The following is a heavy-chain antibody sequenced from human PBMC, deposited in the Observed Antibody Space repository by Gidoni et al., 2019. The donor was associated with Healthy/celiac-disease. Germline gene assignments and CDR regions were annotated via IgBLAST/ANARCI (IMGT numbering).Heavy chain of an antibody. CDR1: GCPNSSSSYY. CDR3: ARHGRPEYSSSWYYYYYYGMDV. Sequence: QLQLPESGPGLVKPSETPSLTCTVPGCPNSSSSYYLGRPRPPPGKGLEWIGSIYSSGSTHYNPSLKSRVTISVDTSKNQFSLKLSSVTAADTAVYYCARHGRPEYSSSWYYYYYYGMDVWGQGTTVTVSS. V-gene: IGHV4-39*01. CDR2: IYSSGST. D-gene: IGHD6-13*01. J-gene: IGHJ6*02.